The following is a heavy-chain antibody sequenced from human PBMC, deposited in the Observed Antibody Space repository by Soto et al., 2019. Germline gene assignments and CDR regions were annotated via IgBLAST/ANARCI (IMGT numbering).Heavy chain of an antibody. V-gene: IGHV1-3*01. CDR1: GYTFTNNV. CDR3: AREVPYGYSRFDY. Sequence: QVHLVQSGAEVKKPGASVKVSCRTSGYTFTNNVIHLVRQAPGQRLEWIGWVNAGNDNTKWSREFQGRLTLTKDTSATTAYMELSSLTPEDTAIYFCAREVPYGYSRFDYWGQGTLVTVSS. CDR2: VNAGNDNT. J-gene: IGHJ4*02. D-gene: IGHD5-18*01.